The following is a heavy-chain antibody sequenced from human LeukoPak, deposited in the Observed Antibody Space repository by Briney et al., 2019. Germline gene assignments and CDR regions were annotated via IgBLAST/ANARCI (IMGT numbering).Heavy chain of an antibody. J-gene: IGHJ4*02. CDR2: INPNSGGT. CDR3: ARGKWVLRPQLTAY. CDR1: GYTFTGYY. D-gene: IGHD5-24*01. V-gene: IGHV1-2*02. Sequence: ASVKVSCKASGYTFTGYYMHWVRQAPGQGLEWMGWINPNSGGTNYAQKFQGRVTMTRDTSISTAYMELSRLRSDDTAVYYCARGKWVLRPQLTAYWGQGTLVTVSS.